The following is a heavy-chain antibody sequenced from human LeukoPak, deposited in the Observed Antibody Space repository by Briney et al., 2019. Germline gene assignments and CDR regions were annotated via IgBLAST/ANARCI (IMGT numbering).Heavy chain of an antibody. D-gene: IGHD3-10*01. CDR2: ISYDGSNK. CDR3: ANARMVRGVIIRNFDY. CDR1: GFTFSSHG. Sequence: GGSLRLSCAASGFTFSSHGMHWVRQAPGKGLEWVAVISYDGSNKYYADSVKGRFSISRDNSKNTLYLQMNSLRAEDTAVYYCANARMVRGVIIRNFDYWGQGTLVTVSS. J-gene: IGHJ4*02. V-gene: IGHV3-30*18.